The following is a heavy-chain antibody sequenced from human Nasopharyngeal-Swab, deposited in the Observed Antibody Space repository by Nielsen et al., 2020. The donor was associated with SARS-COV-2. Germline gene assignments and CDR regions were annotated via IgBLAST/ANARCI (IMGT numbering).Heavy chain of an antibody. D-gene: IGHD2-21*01. CDR3: AKAPYLRGLDV. CDR1: GFTFSSYA. V-gene: IGHV3-23*01. CDR2: ISGNDNTT. J-gene: IGHJ6*02. Sequence: GESRKISCAASGFTFSSYAMSWVRQAPGKGLEWVSIISGNDNTTYYADSVKDRFTISRDNSKNTLYLQTNSLGVEDTAVYYCAKAPYLRGLDVWGQGTTVTVSS.